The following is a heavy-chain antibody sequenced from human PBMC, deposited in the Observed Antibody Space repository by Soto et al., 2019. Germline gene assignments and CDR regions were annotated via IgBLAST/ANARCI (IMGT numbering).Heavy chain of an antibody. CDR2: IIPSFGTA. D-gene: IGHD6-6*01. V-gene: IGHV1-69*01. CDR3: ARLLVEYSRSSDHREYYFDY. CDR1: GGTFSSYA. J-gene: IGHJ4*02. Sequence: QVQLVQSGAEVKKPGSSVKVSCKASGGTFSSYAISWVRQAPGQGLEWMGGIIPSFGTANYAQKFQGRVTMTSSEYTSTQYIDLSILRSKQQRVYYCARLLVEYSRSSDHREYYFDYWGQGTLVTVSS.